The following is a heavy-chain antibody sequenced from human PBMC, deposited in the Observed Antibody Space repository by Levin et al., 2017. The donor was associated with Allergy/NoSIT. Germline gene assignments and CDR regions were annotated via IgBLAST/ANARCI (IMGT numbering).Heavy chain of an antibody. D-gene: IGHD6-13*01. V-gene: IGHV4-30-4*01. Sequence: SQTLSLTCTVSGGSVSNGNYYWNWIRQPPGKGLEWIGYIYYTGSTYYNPSLNSRLTISVDTSKNQFSLKLNSVTAADTAMYYCARLIAASGTLDYWGLGTLVTVSS. CDR2: IYYTGST. J-gene: IGHJ4*02. CDR1: GGSVSNGNYY. CDR3: ARLIAASGTLDY.